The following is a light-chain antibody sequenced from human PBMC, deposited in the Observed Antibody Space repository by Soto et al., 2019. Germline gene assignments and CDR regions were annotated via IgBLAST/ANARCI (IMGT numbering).Light chain of an antibody. V-gene: IGLV1-40*01. CDR2: GDN. J-gene: IGLJ1*01. CDR1: SSNIGAGYD. Sequence: QPVLTQPPSVSGAPGQRVTISCTGSSSNIGAGYDVHWYQHLPGTAPKLLIYGDNNRPSGVPDRFSGSKSGTSASLAITGLRAEDEADYYCQSYDSSLSGYVFGTGTKLTVL. CDR3: QSYDSSLSGYV.